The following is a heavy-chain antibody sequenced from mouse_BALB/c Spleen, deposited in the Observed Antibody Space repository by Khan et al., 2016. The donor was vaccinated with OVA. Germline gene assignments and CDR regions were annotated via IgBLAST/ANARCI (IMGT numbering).Heavy chain of an antibody. Sequence: QSGPELKKPGETVKISCKASGYTFTNYGMNWVKQAPGKGLKWMGWINTYTGEPTYADDFKGRFAFSLETSASTAYLQINNLKNEDTATYFCAREVGYRYAMDYWGQGTSVTVSS. CDR3: AREVGYRYAMDY. J-gene: IGHJ4*01. D-gene: IGHD1-2*01. CDR1: GYTFTNYG. V-gene: IGHV9-3-1*01. CDR2: INTYTGEP.